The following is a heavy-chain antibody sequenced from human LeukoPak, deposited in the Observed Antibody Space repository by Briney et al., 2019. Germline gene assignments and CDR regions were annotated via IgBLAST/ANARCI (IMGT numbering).Heavy chain of an antibody. D-gene: IGHD2-2*01. J-gene: IGHJ4*02. CDR2: IKSKTDGGTT. V-gene: IGHV3-15*01. Sequence: PGGSLRLSCAASGFTFSNTWMSWVRQAPGKGLEWVGRIKSKTDGGTTDYAAPVKGRFTISRDDSKNTLYLQMNSLRAEDTAVYYCAKGPRYCSSTSCPFSCWGQGTLVTVSS. CDR3: AKGPRYCSSTSCPFSC. CDR1: GFTFSNTW.